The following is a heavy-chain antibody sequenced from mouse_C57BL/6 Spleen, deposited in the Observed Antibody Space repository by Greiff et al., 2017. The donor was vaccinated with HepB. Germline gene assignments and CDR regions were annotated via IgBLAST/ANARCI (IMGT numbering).Heavy chain of an antibody. Sequence: EVKLVESVAELVRPGASVKLSCTASGFTITNTYMHWVKQRPEQGLEWIGRIDPANGNTKYATKFQGKATITADTSSNTAYLQLSSLTSEDTAIYCCARCIITRGYFDFWGTGTTVTVSS. D-gene: IGHD1-1*01. CDR3: ARCIITRGYFDF. CDR1: GFTITNTY. J-gene: IGHJ1*03. CDR2: IDPANGNT. V-gene: IGHV14-3*01.